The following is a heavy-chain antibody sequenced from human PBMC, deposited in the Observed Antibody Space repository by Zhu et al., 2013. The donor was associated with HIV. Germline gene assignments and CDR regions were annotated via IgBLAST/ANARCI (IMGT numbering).Heavy chain of an antibody. CDR2: ISSSGSTI. CDR3: AAGAGYLIDY. V-gene: IGHV3-48*03. CDR1: GFTFSSYE. J-gene: IGHJ4*02. D-gene: IGHD1-26*01. Sequence: EVQLVESGGGLVQPGGSLRLSCAASGFTFSSYEMNWVRQAPGKGLEWVSYISSSGSTIYYADSVKGRFTISRDNAKNSLYLQMNHVRVEDTAVYYCAAGAGYLIDYWGQGTLVTVSS.